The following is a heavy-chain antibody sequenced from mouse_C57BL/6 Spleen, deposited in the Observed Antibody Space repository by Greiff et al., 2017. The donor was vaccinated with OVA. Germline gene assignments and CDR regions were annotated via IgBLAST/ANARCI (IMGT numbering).Heavy chain of an antibody. CDR3: ARHDDYDGNYFDY. V-gene: IGHV5-9*01. Sequence: EVQGVESGGGLVKPGGSLKLSCAASGFTISSYTMSWVRQTPEKRLEWVATISGGGGNTYYPDSVKGRFTISRDNAKNTLYLQMSSLRSEDTALYYCARHDDYDGNYFDYWGQGTTLTVSS. CDR2: ISGGGGNT. J-gene: IGHJ2*01. D-gene: IGHD2-4*01. CDR1: GFTISSYT.